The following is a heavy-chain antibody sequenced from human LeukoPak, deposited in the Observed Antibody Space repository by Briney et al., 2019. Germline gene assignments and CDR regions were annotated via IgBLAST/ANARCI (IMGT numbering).Heavy chain of an antibody. V-gene: IGHV1-2*06. CDR2: INPNSGGT. Sequence: ASVKVSCKASGYTFTGYYMHWVRQAPGQGLEWMGRINPNSGGTNYAQKFQGRVTMTRGTSISTAYMELSRLRSDDTAVYYCARDSLLYCSSTSCSDYWGQGTLVTVSS. J-gene: IGHJ4*02. D-gene: IGHD2-2*01. CDR1: GYTFTGYY. CDR3: ARDSLLYCSSTSCSDY.